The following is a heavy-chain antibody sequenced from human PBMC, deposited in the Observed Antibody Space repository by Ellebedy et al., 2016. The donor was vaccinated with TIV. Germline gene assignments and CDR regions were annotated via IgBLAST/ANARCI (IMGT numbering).Heavy chain of an antibody. CDR1: GFTFSSYA. Sequence: GESLKISCAASGFTFSSYAMHWVCQAPGKGLEWVAVISYDGSNKYYADSVKGRFTISRDNSKNTLYLQMNSLRAEDTAVYYCASDREGMGAPAGGAFDIWGQGTMVTVSS. V-gene: IGHV3-30-3*01. J-gene: IGHJ3*02. D-gene: IGHD1-26*01. CDR2: ISYDGSNK. CDR3: ASDREGMGAPAGGAFDI.